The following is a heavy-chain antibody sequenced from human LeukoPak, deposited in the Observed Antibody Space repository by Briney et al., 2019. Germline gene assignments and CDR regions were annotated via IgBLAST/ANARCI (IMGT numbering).Heavy chain of an antibody. D-gene: IGHD3-10*01. J-gene: IGHJ4*02. CDR2: IYYSRST. Sequence: PSETLSLTCTVSGGSISSSSYYWGWIRQPPGNGLEWIGSIYYSRSTYYNPSLKNRLTISVDTSKNQFSLKLSSVTAADTAMYYCARTRYYYGSRSYGAPYYFDYWGQGTLVTVSS. CDR1: GGSISSSSYY. CDR3: ARTRYYYGSRSYGAPYYFDY. V-gene: IGHV4-39*01.